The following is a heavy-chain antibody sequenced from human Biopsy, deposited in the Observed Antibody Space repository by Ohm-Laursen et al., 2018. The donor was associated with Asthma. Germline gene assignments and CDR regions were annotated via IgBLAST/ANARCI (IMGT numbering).Heavy chain of an antibody. V-gene: IGHV3-21*01. CDR1: GSDFSDYT. Sequence: GSLRLSCSASGSDFSDYTMNWVRQAPGKGLEWVSSISSLSRYKYYSDSLRGRVTISRDNAKSSLHLQMSSLRAEDTAVYFCARDFTIGSGSPFHFWGPGTLVTVSS. J-gene: IGHJ4*01. CDR2: ISSLSRYK. CDR3: ARDFTIGSGSPFHF. D-gene: IGHD3-10*01.